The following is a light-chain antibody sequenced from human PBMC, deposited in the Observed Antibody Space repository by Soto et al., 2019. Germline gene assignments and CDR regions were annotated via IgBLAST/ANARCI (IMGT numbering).Light chain of an antibody. V-gene: IGLV2-23*01. CDR1: SSDVGSYNP. CDR3: CSYAGSILYV. CDR2: EGS. Sequence: QSVLTQPASVSGSPGQSITISCTGTSSDVGSYNPVSWYQQHPGKAPKLMIYEGSKRPSGVSNRFSGSKSGNTASLTISGLQAEDEADYYCCSYAGSILYVFGTGTKVTVL. J-gene: IGLJ1*01.